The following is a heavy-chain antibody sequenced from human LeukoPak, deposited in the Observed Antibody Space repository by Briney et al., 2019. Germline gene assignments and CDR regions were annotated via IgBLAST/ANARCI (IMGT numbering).Heavy chain of an antibody. CDR2: IHYSGNT. CDR1: GGSISTISYY. V-gene: IGHV4-39*07. CDR3: ARGKKITVVRGVIRNYYYYMDV. D-gene: IGHD3-10*01. Sequence: SETLSLTCTVSGGSISTISYYWGWIRQPPGKGLEWIGTIHYSGNTYYNPSVKSRVTISVDTSKNQFSLKLSSVTAADTAVYYCARGKKITVVRGVIRNYYYYMDVWGKGTTVTVSS. J-gene: IGHJ6*03.